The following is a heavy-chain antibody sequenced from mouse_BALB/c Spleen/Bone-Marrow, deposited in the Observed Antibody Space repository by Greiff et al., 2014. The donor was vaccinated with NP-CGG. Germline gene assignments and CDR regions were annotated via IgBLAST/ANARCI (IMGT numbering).Heavy chain of an antibody. Sequence: EVQGVESGPGLVKPSQSLSLTCTVTGYSITSDYAWNWIRQFPGNKPEWMGYISYSGTTGYNPSLKSRISITRDTSKNQFFLQLNSVTTEDTATYYCARGIYYGRGYFDVWGAGTTVTVSS. CDR2: ISYSGTT. V-gene: IGHV3-2*02. CDR3: ARGIYYGRGYFDV. J-gene: IGHJ1*01. D-gene: IGHD1-1*01. CDR1: GYSITSDYA.